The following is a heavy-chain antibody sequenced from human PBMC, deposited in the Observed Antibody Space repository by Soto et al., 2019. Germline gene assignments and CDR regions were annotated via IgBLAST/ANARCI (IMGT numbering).Heavy chain of an antibody. CDR2: IGLNSGTI. Sequence: EVQLVESGGGLVQPGGNLRLSWVASGSTFASFALNWVRQAPGKGLEWLSYIGLNSGTIEYSDSVEGRFTISRDDGKSSLYLQMNSLRDEDTAVYFCARDHRWAFDYWGRGTLVTVTS. V-gene: IGHV3-48*02. CDR1: GSTFASFA. CDR3: ARDHRWAFDY. D-gene: IGHD3-16*01. J-gene: IGHJ4*02.